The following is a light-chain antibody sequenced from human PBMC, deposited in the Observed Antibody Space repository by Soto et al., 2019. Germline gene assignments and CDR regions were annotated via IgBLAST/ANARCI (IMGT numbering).Light chain of an antibody. CDR2: GAS. J-gene: IGKJ4*01. CDR3: QQFVSSPIT. Sequence: EIVLTQSPGTLSLSPGERATLSCRATQSVSSGYLAWYQHKPGQAPRLLMSGASSRATGIPDRFSGSGSGTDFTLTISRLEPEDFAVYYCQQFVSSPITFGGVTKVEIK. CDR1: QSVSSGY. V-gene: IGKV3-20*01.